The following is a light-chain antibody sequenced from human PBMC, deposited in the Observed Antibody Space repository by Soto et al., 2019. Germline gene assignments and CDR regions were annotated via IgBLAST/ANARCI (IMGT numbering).Light chain of an antibody. CDR1: QSVSTY. CDR3: QQRSDWVT. V-gene: IGKV3-11*01. CDR2: DAS. Sequence: EIVLTQSPATLSLSPGERATLSCRASQSVSTYLAWYQVKPGQAPRLLIYDASNRATGIPARFSGSGSGTDFTLTISSLEPEDFAVYCCQQRSDWVTFGQGTRLEIK. J-gene: IGKJ5*01.